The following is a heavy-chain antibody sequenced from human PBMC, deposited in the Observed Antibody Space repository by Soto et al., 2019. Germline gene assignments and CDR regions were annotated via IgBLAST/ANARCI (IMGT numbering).Heavy chain of an antibody. Sequence: RASVKVSCKASGYTFTGCYMHWVRQAPGQGLEWMGWINPNSGGTNYAQKFQGRVTMTRDTSISTAYMELSRLRSDGTAVYYCARWAEGIDYWGQGTLVTVSS. CDR1: GYTFTGCY. CDR3: ARWAEGIDY. CDR2: INPNSGGT. J-gene: IGHJ4*02. V-gene: IGHV1-2*02.